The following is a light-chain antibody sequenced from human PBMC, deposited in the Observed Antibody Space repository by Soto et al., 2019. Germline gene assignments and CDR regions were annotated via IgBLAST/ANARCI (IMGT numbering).Light chain of an antibody. CDR1: QRITNNF. Sequence: EIVLTQSPGTLSLSPGERATLSCRASQRITNNFLAWFQQKPGLAPRLLIHGASTRASGVPDRFSGGGSGTDFVLTISRLEPEDFAVYYCQKCDYLPVFGPGTTVDFK. V-gene: IGKV3-20*01. CDR3: QKCDYLPV. CDR2: GAS. J-gene: IGKJ3*01.